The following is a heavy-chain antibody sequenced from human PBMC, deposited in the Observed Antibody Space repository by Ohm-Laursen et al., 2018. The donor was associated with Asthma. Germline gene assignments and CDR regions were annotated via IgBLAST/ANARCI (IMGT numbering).Heavy chain of an antibody. CDR2: ISYSGTP. D-gene: IGHD1-1*01. Sequence: TLSLTCTVSGDPISDTYTWGWVRQPPGKGLEYIGTISYSGTPYDNPSLRSRVTISVDTSKNKFSLKVSSVTAADTAVYYCLRSRTRGAFDFWGQGTLVTVSS. CDR3: LRSRTRGAFDF. V-gene: IGHV4-39*01. CDR1: GDPISDTYT. J-gene: IGHJ4*02.